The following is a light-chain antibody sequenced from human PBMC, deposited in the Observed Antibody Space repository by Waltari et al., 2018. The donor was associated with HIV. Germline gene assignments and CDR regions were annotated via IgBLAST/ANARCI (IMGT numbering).Light chain of an antibody. J-gene: IGKJ2*01. V-gene: IGKV6-21*01. CDR2: YAS. CDR3: HQSSSLPHT. CDR1: QSSGSS. Sequence: IVLTQSPDFQSVSPKEKVTITCRPSQSSGSSLHWYQQKPDQSPKPLIKYASRSLSGVPSRFSGSGSRTEFNLTINRLEGEDAATYYCHQSSSLPHTFGQGTKLEIK.